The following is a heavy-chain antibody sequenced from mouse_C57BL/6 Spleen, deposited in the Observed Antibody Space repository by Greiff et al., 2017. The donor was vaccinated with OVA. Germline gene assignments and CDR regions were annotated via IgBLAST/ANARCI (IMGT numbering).Heavy chain of an antibody. Sequence: VQLQQPGAELVRPGSSVKLSCKASGYTFTSYWMHWVKQRPIQGLEWIGNIDPSDSETHYNQKFKDKATLTVDKSSSTAYMQLSSLTSEDSAVYYCARDGQKAMDYWGQGTSVTVSS. CDR2: IDPSDSET. J-gene: IGHJ4*01. V-gene: IGHV1-52*01. CDR3: ARDGQKAMDY. CDR1: GYTFTSYW. D-gene: IGHD2-3*01.